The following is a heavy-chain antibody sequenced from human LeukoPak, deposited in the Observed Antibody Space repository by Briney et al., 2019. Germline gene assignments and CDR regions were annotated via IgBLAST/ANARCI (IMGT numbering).Heavy chain of an antibody. V-gene: IGHV4-34*01. Sequence: TSETLSLTCAVYGGSFSGYYWSWIRQPPGKGLEWIGEINHSGSTNYNPSLKSRVTISVDTSKNQFSLKLSSVTAAGTAVYYCARRGGLRFLEWLSTCLGYYYMDVWGKGTTVTVSS. CDR1: GGSFSGYY. J-gene: IGHJ6*03. D-gene: IGHD3-3*01. CDR3: ARRGGLRFLEWLSTCLGYYYMDV. CDR2: INHSGST.